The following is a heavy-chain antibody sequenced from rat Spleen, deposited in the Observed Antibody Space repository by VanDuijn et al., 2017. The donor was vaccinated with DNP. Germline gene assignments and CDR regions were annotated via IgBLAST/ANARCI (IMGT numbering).Heavy chain of an antibody. CDR2: ITNGGGTT. Sequence: EVLLVESDGGLVQPGRSLKLSCAVSGFTFNDYYMAWVRQAPAKGLEWVASITNGGGTTYYRDSVKGRFTISRDNGKSTLYLQMDSLRSEDTATYYCIRDTAYWGQGTLVTVSS. CDR3: IRDTAY. CDR1: GFTFNDYY. V-gene: IGHV5-20*01. J-gene: IGHJ3*01.